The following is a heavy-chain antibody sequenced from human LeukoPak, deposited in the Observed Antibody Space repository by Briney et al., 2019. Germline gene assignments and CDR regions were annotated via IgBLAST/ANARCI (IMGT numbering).Heavy chain of an antibody. CDR1: GFTFSEYY. V-gene: IGHV3-11*05. CDR3: ARERAPDYYAFDI. Sequence: PGGSLRLSCAASGFTFSEYYMSWVRQTPGKGLEWLSHISSSSGYINYADSVRGRFTISRDNAKNSLYLQMNSVRAEDTAVYYCARERAPDYYAFDIWGQGTMVTVSS. D-gene: IGHD4/OR15-4a*01. J-gene: IGHJ3*02. CDR2: ISSSSGYI.